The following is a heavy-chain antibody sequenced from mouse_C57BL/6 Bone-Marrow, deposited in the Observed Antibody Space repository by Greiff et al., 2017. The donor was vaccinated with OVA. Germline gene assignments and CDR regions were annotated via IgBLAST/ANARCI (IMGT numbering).Heavy chain of an antibody. CDR2: IRLKSDNYAT. CDR3: TRLRLRLAWFAY. D-gene: IGHD3-2*02. CDR1: GFTFSNYW. J-gene: IGHJ3*01. Sequence: DVMLVESGGGLVQPGGSMKLSCVASGFTFSNYWMNWVRQSPEKGLEWVAQIRLKSDNYATHYAESVKGRFTISRDDSKSSVYLQMNNLRAEDTGIYYCTRLRLRLAWFAYWGQGTLVTVSA. V-gene: IGHV6-3*01.